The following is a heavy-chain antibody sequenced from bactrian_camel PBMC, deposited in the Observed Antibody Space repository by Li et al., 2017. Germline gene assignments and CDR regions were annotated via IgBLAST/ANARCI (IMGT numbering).Heavy chain of an antibody. D-gene: IGHD5*01. V-gene: IGHV3S40*01. J-gene: IGHJ4*01. Sequence: DVQLVESGGGLVQPGGSLRLSCAASGFALSTYDMSWVRQAPGKGLEWVSSINSGGDRTLCADSVKGRFTISKDDLKDTLYLQMNSLKPEDTAMYYCAADSVGRCRARGWVERPSVAAYDYWGQGTQVTVS. CDR3: AADSVGRCRARGWVERPSVAAYDY. CDR1: GFALSTYD. CDR2: INSGGDRT.